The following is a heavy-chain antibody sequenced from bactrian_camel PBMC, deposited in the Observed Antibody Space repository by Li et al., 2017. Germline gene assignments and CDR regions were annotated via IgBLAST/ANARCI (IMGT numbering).Heavy chain of an antibody. Sequence: HVQLVESGGDLVQPGGSLMVSCAASGFTASSVYMYWVRQAPGKGLEWVSSMSDGGGTGFADSVKGRFTISRDSARNTVYLQMNNLQPEDTATYYCAEGRGSRGEHCYSLNYWGRGPRSPSP. V-gene: IGHV3S1*01. D-gene: IGHD2*01. CDR3: AEGRGSRGEHCYSLNY. CDR2: MSDGGGT. CDR1: GFTASSVY. J-gene: IGHJ4*01.